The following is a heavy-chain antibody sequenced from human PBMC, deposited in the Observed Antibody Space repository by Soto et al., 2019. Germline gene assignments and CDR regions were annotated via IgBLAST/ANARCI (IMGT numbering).Heavy chain of an antibody. CDR3: ARIHAAAGIEDHWFDP. D-gene: IGHD6-13*01. Sequence: ASVKVSCKASGGTFSSYTISWVRQAPGQGLEWMGRIIPILGIANYAQKFQGRVTITADKSTSTAYMELSSLRSEDTAVYYCARIHAAAGIEDHWFDPWGQGTLVTVSS. CDR2: IIPILGIA. J-gene: IGHJ5*02. CDR1: GGTFSSYT. V-gene: IGHV1-69*02.